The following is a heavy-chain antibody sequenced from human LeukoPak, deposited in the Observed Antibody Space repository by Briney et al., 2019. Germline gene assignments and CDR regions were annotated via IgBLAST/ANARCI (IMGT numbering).Heavy chain of an antibody. D-gene: IGHD1-20*01. V-gene: IGHV3-30*03. CDR2: ISYDGSNK. CDR3: ARLTVLDY. CDR1: GFTFSNYG. Sequence: GGSLRLSCAASGFTFSNYGMHWVRQAPGKGLEWVAVISYDGSNKFYADSVKGRFTISRDNAKNSLYLQMNSLRAEDTAVYYCARLTVLDYWGQGTLVTVSS. J-gene: IGHJ4*02.